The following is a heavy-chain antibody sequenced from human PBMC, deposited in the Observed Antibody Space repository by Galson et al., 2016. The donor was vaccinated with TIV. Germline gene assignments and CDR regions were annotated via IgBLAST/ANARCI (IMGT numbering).Heavy chain of an antibody. CDR2: INPIFNIP. J-gene: IGHJ4*02. CDR3: SRGSDYSGNSPSDY. CDR1: GGIFFSNA. Sequence: SVKVSCKASGGIFFSNAISWVRQAPGQGLEWMGGINPIFNIPNYSQKFQGRVTITADASTSTAYMELSSLSSGDTAVYYCSRGSDYSGNSPSDYWGQGTLVTVSS. V-gene: IGHV1-69*13. D-gene: IGHD4-23*01.